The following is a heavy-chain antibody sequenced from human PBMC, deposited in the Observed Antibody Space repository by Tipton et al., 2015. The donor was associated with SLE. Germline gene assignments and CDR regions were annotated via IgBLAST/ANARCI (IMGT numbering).Heavy chain of an antibody. CDR1: GGTFSSYV. J-gene: IGHJ4*02. CDR2: IIPIFGTA. Sequence: QSGAEVKKPGSSVKVSCKASGGTFSSYVISWVRQAPGQGLEWMGRIIPIFGTANYAQKFQGRVTITADESTSTAYMELSSLRSDDTAVYYCATHRRWSSPLDSWGQGTLVIVTA. D-gene: IGHD2-15*01. CDR3: ATHRRWSSPLDS. V-gene: IGHV1-69*15.